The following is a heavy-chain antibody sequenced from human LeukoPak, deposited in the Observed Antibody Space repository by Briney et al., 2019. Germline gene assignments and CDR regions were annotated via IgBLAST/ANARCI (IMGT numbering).Heavy chain of an antibody. CDR2: ISGSGGDT. Sequence: GGSLRLSCAASGFTFNSYAMGWVRQAPGKGLEWVSTISGSGGDTYYADSVKGRFTISRDNSKNTLYLRMNSLRAEDTAVYYCARLGARQMLEYWGQGTLVTVSS. CDR1: GFTFNSYA. D-gene: IGHD4-17*01. CDR3: ARLGARQMLEY. J-gene: IGHJ4*02. V-gene: IGHV3-23*01.